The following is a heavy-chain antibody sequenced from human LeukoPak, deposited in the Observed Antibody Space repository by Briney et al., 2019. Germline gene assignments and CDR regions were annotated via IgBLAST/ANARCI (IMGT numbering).Heavy chain of an antibody. J-gene: IGHJ4*02. D-gene: IGHD2/OR15-2a*01. CDR2: IWYDGSNK. V-gene: IGHV3-33*01. CDR3: ATEYDY. CDR1: GFTFSTYG. Sequence: GRSLRLSCAASGFTFSTYGMHWVRQAPGMGLEWVAVIWYDGSNKYYADTVKGRFTISRDNSKNTLYLQMNSLRAEDTAVYYCATEYDYWGQGTLVTVSS.